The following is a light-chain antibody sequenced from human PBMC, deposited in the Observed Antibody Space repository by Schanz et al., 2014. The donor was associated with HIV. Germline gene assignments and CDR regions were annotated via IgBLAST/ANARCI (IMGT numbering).Light chain of an antibody. Sequence: EIVLTQSPATLSLSPGERATLSCRTSQSVSSYLAWYQQKPGQAPRLLIYDASSRATGIPDRFSGSGSGTDFTLTISRLEPEDFAVYYCQQYGSPPWTFGQGTKVEV. CDR3: QQYGSPPWT. CDR1: QSVSSY. V-gene: IGKV3-20*01. J-gene: IGKJ1*01. CDR2: DAS.